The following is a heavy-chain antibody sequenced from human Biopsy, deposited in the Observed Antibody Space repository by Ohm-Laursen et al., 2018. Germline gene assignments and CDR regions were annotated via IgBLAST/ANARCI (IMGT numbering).Heavy chain of an antibody. D-gene: IGHD3-10*01. J-gene: IGHJ6*02. CDR3: ASLGLVWFGELLSVPFGMDV. Sequence: SLRLSCTASGFIFSSAWMHWVRQAPGKGLVWVSCISSGGSTTYADSVKGRFTISRDNAKNSLYLQMNSLRAEDTAVYFCASLGLVWFGELLSVPFGMDVWGQGTTVTVSS. V-gene: IGHV3-74*01. CDR2: ISSGGST. CDR1: GFIFSSAW.